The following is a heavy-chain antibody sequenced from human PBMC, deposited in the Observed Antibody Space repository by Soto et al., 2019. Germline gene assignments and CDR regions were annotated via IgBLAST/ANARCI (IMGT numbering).Heavy chain of an antibody. D-gene: IGHD4-17*01. CDR3: ACDYRVY. Sequence: EVQLVESGGGLVQAGGSLRLSCAVSGFTFSDHHMDWVRQAPGKGLEWVGRSRNKADSYTPEYAASVKGRFTISRDDSKNSLYLQVDSLKTDDTAVYYCACDYRVYWGQGTLVTVSS. V-gene: IGHV3-72*01. CDR1: GFTFSDHH. J-gene: IGHJ4*02. CDR2: SRNKADSYTP.